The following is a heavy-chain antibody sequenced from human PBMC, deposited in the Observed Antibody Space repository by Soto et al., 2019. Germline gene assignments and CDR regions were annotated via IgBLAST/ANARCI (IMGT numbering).Heavy chain of an antibody. D-gene: IGHD3-10*01. Sequence: PGGSLRLSCAASGFTFSIYAMSWVRQLPGKGLEWVSTIGRGGGATFYADSVKGRFTISRDDSKNTLYLQVNGLRAEDTAIYYCARDQGIDYWGQGTLVTAPQ. CDR1: GFTFSIYA. V-gene: IGHV3-23*01. CDR2: IGRGGGAT. J-gene: IGHJ4*02. CDR3: ARDQGIDY.